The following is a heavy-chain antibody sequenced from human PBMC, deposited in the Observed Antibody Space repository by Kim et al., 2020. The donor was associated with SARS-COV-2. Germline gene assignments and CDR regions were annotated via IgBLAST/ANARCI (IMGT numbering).Heavy chain of an antibody. J-gene: IGHJ4*02. CDR3: ARRGGSGRSFDY. D-gene: IGHD3-10*01. V-gene: IGHV4-39*01. Sequence: CNSSLKSRVTISVDTSKNQFSLKLSSMTAADSAVYYCARRGGSGRSFDYWGQGTLVIVSS.